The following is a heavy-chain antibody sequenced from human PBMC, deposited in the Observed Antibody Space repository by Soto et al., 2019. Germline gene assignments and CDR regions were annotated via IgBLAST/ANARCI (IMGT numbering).Heavy chain of an antibody. J-gene: IGHJ4*02. CDR2: ISGSGAGT. D-gene: IGHD1-1*01. Sequence: GGSLRLSCAASGFTFSSYAMSWVRQAPGKGLEWVSAISGSGAGTYYADSVKGRFTISRDNSKNTLYLQMNSLRAEDTAVYYCAKKLLTSTQPGFDYWGQGTLVTVSS. CDR1: GFTFSSYA. V-gene: IGHV3-23*01. CDR3: AKKLLTSTQPGFDY.